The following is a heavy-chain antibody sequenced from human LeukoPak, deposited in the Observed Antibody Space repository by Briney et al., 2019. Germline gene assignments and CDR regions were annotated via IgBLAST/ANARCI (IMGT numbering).Heavy chain of an antibody. CDR2: IYPGDSDT. CDR3: ARGLWFGEFGPLALRV. J-gene: IGHJ4*02. CDR1: GYSSTNYW. D-gene: IGHD3-10*01. Sequence: GESLKISCKGSGYSSTNYWIGWVRQMPGKGLEWMGIIYPGDSDTRYSPSFQGQVTISADKSISTAYLQWSSLKASDTAMYYCARGLWFGEFGPLALRVWGQGTLVTVSS. V-gene: IGHV5-51*01.